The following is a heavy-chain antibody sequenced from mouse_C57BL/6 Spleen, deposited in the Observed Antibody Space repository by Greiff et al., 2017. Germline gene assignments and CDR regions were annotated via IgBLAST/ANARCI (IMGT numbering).Heavy chain of an antibody. J-gene: IGHJ4*01. CDR1: GYTFTSYW. V-gene: IGHV1-59*01. D-gene: IGHD1-1*01. CDR2: IDPSDSYT. Sequence: VQLQQSGAELVRPGTSVKLSCKASGYTFTSYWMHWVKQRPGQGLEWIGVIDPSDSYTNYNQKFKGKATLTVDTSSSTAYMQLSSLTSEDSAVYYCAHYYGSFAMDYWGQGTSVTVSS. CDR3: AHYYGSFAMDY.